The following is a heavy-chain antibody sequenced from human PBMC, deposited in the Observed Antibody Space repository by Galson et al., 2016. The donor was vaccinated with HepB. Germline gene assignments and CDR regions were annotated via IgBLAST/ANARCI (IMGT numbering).Heavy chain of an antibody. D-gene: IGHD5-18*01. J-gene: IGHJ4*02. CDR3: ARDREEDWDSYGYYYIGDY. Sequence: SVKVSCKASGVTFTSSAVQWVRQARGQRLEWMGWIVVGSGNTNYAQRFQERVIITRDMSTRTVYMELTSLGSEDTAVYYCARDREEDWDSYGYYYIGDYWGQGTLVTVSS. CDR2: IVVGSGNT. CDR1: GVTFTSSA. V-gene: IGHV1-58*01.